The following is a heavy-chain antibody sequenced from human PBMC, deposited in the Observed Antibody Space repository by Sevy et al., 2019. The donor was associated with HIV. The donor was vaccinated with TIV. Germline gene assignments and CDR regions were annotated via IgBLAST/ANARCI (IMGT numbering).Heavy chain of an antibody. Sequence: GGSLRLSCAASGFTFSDYYMSWIRQAPGKGLEWISYISGSSSAIVYADSVKGRFAISGNNAKNSLYLQMDNLRAEDTAVYFCVGRPYSSAYSWSYHFDYWGQGTLVTVSS. CDR3: VGRPYSSAYSWSYHFDY. J-gene: IGHJ4*02. D-gene: IGHD3-16*01. V-gene: IGHV3-11*01. CDR2: ISGSSSAI. CDR1: GFTFSDYY.